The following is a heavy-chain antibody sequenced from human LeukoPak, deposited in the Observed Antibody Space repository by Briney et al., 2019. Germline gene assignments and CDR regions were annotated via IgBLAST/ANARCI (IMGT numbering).Heavy chain of an antibody. D-gene: IGHD3-22*01. CDR3: ARDRAGLGYYDGSGYPAFDY. CDR2: INTNTGNP. V-gene: IGHV7-4-1*02. J-gene: IGHJ4*02. Sequence: GASVKVSCKASGYTFTSYAMNWVRQAPGQGLEWMGWINTNTGNPTYAQGFTGRFVFSLDTSVSTAYLQISSIKAEDTAVYYCARDRAGLGYYDGSGYPAFDYWGQGTLVTVSS. CDR1: GYTFTSYA.